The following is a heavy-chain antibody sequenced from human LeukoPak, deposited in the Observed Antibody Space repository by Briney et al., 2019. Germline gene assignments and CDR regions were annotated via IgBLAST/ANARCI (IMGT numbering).Heavy chain of an antibody. V-gene: IGHV1-69*05. CDR2: IIPIFGTA. Sequence: SVKVSCKASGGTFSSYAISWVRQAPGQGLEWMGRIIPIFGTANHAQKFQGRVTITTDESTSTAYMELSSLRSEDTAVYYCARGSSWPLNWFDPWGQGTLVTVSS. J-gene: IGHJ5*02. D-gene: IGHD6-13*01. CDR3: ARGSSWPLNWFDP. CDR1: GGTFSSYA.